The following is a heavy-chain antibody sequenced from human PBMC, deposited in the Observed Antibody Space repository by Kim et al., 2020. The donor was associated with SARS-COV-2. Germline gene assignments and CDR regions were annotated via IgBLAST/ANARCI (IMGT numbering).Heavy chain of an antibody. CDR3: AREVGHTVTTRGSYNWFDP. J-gene: IGHJ5*02. CDR2: IYYSGST. CDR1: GGSISSGGYY. D-gene: IGHD4-17*01. Sequence: SETLSLTCTVSGGSISSGGYYWSWIRQHPGKGLEWIGYIYYSGSTYYNPSLKSRVTISVDTSKNQFSLKLSSVTAADTAVYYCAREVGHTVTTRGSYNWFDPWGQGTLVTVSS. V-gene: IGHV4-31*03.